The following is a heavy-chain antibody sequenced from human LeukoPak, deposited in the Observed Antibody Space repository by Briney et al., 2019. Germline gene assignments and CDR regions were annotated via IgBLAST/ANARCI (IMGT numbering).Heavy chain of an antibody. CDR1: AVTFRTYS. CDR2: ISPSGTYI. Sequence: PGGSLRLSCAASAVTFRTYSMNWVRQTPGKGLEWVSSISPSGTYIYYADLVKGRFTISRDNAKNSLSLHMNSLRVDDTALYYCARVWDFGYDSGNWGQGTLVTVSS. CDR3: ARVWDFGYDSGN. J-gene: IGHJ4*02. D-gene: IGHD5-18*01. V-gene: IGHV3-21*01.